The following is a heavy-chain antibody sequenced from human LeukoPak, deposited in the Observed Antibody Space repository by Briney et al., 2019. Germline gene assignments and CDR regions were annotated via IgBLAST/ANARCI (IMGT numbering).Heavy chain of an antibody. J-gene: IGHJ4*02. CDR1: GFTFSSYS. D-gene: IGHD3-10*01. Sequence: PGGSLRLSCAASGFTFSSYSMNWVRQAPGKGLEWVSYISSSSTYTNYADSVKGRFTISRDNAKNSLYLQMNSLRAEDTAVYFCARAAAYYQFDYWGQGTLVTVSS. V-gene: IGHV3-21*05. CDR3: ARAAAYYQFDY. CDR2: ISSSSTYT.